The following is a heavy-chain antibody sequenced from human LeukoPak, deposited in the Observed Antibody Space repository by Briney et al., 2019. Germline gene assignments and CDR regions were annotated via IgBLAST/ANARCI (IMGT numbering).Heavy chain of an antibody. CDR3: ARDLNPVLLWFGEADY. CDR2: INPNSGGT. Sequence: GASVKVSRKASGYTFTGYYMHWVRQAPGQGLEWMGWINPNSGGTNYAQKFQGRVTMTRDTSISTAYMELSRLRSDDTAVYYCARDLNPVLLWFGEADYWGQGTLVTVSS. D-gene: IGHD3-10*01. CDR1: GYTFTGYY. V-gene: IGHV1-2*02. J-gene: IGHJ4*02.